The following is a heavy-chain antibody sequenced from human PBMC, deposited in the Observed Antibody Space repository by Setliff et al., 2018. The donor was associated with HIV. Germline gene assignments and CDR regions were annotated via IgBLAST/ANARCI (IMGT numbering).Heavy chain of an antibody. Sequence: GGSLRLSCATSGFNFDDYAMHWVRQAPGKGLEWVSLISGDGLSTYYADSVKGRFTISRDNSKNSLYLQMNSLRAEDTALYYCAKDIADYGGNSLYYYYGMDVWGQGTTVTVSS. J-gene: IGHJ6*02. V-gene: IGHV3-43D*03. CDR1: GFNFDDYA. CDR2: ISGDGLST. CDR3: AKDIADYGGNSLYYYYGMDV. D-gene: IGHD4-17*01.